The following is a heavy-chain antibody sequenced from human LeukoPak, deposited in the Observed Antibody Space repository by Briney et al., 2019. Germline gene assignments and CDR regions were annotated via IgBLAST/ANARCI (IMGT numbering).Heavy chain of an antibody. CDR2: INHSGST. CDR3: ARANYYDSSGCFHFDY. D-gene: IGHD3-22*01. J-gene: IGHJ4*02. Sequence: SETLSLTCAVYGGSFSGYYWSWIRQPPGKGLEWIGEINHSGSTNYNPSLKSRVTISVDTSKNQFSLKLSSVTAADTAVYYCARANYYDSSGCFHFDYWGQGTLVTVSS. CDR1: GGSFSGYY. V-gene: IGHV4-34*01.